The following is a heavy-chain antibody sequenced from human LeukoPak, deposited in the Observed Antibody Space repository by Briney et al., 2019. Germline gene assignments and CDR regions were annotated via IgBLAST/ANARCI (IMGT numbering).Heavy chain of an antibody. CDR3: AKSDSSGWGYFDY. Sequence: PGGSLRLSCAASGFAFNNYAMSWVRQAPGKGLEWVSVLGRTGRSTYYADSLRGRFTISRDNSKNMLYLQMNSLRVEDTAVYYCAKSDSSGWGYFDYWGQGALVTVSS. V-gene: IGHV3-23*01. CDR1: GFAFNNYA. J-gene: IGHJ4*02. D-gene: IGHD6-19*01. CDR2: LGRTGRST.